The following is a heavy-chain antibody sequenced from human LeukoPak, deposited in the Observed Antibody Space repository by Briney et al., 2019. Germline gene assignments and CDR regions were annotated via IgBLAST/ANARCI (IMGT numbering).Heavy chain of an antibody. D-gene: IGHD2-8*01. Sequence: GGSLRLSCAASGFTFSNYWLSWVRQAPERGLEWVANIKPDGSEKYYMESVKGRFTISRDNARNSVYLQMSSLRAEDTAVYYCARAVSYAFDIWGQGTLVTVSS. CDR3: ARAVSYAFDI. J-gene: IGHJ4*02. V-gene: IGHV3-7*01. CDR2: IKPDGSEK. CDR1: GFTFSNYW.